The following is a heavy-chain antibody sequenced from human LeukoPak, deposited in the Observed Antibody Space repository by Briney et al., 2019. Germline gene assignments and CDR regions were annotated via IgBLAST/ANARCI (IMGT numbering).Heavy chain of an antibody. CDR1: GGTFSSYA. J-gene: IGHJ3*02. V-gene: IGHV1-69*06. Sequence: ASVKVSCKASGGTFSSYAISWVRQAPGQGLEWMGGIIPIFGTANYAQKFQGRVTITADKSTSTAYMELSSLRSEDTAVYYCATRRYYYDSSGYMSYAFDIWGQGTMVTVSS. CDR3: ATRRYYYDSSGYMSYAFDI. CDR2: IIPIFGTA. D-gene: IGHD3-22*01.